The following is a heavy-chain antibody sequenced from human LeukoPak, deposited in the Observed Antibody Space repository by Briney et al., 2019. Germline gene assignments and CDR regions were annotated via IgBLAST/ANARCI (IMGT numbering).Heavy chain of an antibody. J-gene: IGHJ6*02. CDR1: GFTVSSNY. D-gene: IGHD2-15*01. CDR2: IYSGGST. CDR3: ARDIVVVVAAYYYYYGMDV. Sequence: GALRLSCAASGFTVSSNYMSWVRQAPGKGLEWVSVIYSGGSTYYADSVKGRFTISRDNSKNTLYLQMNSLRAEDTAVCYCARDIVVVVAAYYYYYGMDVWGQGTTVTVSS. V-gene: IGHV3-66*01.